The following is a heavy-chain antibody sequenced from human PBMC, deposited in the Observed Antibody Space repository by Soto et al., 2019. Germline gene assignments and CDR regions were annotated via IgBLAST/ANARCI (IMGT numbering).Heavy chain of an antibody. J-gene: IGHJ6*02. D-gene: IGHD2-15*01. V-gene: IGHV3-23*01. CDR1: GFTFGSYA. CDR3: AKDGDCSGGSCYLLYYFFGMDV. Sequence: GGSLRLSCAASGFTFGSYALSWVRQAPGKGLEWVSTISASGYATYYADSVKGRFTISRDNSKTTLYLQMSSLRAEDTAVYYSAKDGDCSGGSCYLLYYFFGMDVWGQGTTVTVSS. CDR2: ISASGYAT.